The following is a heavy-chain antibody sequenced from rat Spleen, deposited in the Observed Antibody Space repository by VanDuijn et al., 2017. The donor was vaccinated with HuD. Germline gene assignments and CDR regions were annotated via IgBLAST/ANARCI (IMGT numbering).Heavy chain of an antibody. CDR2: ISYDGSST. Sequence: EVQLVESGGGLVQPGRSLKLSCAASGFTFSDYNMAWVRQAPKKGLEWVATISYDGSSTYYRDSVKGRFTISRDNAKSTLYLQMDSLRSEDTATYYCATEDWESQAGGDWGQGVMVTVSS. V-gene: IGHV5-7*01. CDR3: ATEDWESQAGGD. CDR1: GFTFSDYN. D-gene: IGHD5-1*01. J-gene: IGHJ2*01.